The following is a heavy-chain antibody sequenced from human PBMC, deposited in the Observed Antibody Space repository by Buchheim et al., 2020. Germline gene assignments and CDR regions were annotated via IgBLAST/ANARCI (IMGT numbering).Heavy chain of an antibody. CDR2: IYNSGST. CDR3: ARLGGECSSTYCYAAAFDV. V-gene: IGHV4-61*02. J-gene: IGHJ3*01. D-gene: IGHD2-2*01. Sequence: QVQLQESGPGLVKPSQTLSLTCTVSGGSISSGDYYWSWIRQPPGKGLEWIGRIYNSGSTNYNPSLKSRVTISVDTFKNQFSLNLNSVTAADTAVYYCARLGGECSSTYCYAAAFDVWGQGT. CDR1: GGSISSGDYY.